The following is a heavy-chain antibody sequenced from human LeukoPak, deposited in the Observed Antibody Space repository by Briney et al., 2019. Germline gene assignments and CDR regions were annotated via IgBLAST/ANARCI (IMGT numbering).Heavy chain of an antibody. J-gene: IGHJ4*02. CDR2: IGTSGDT. V-gene: IGHV3-23*01. CDR1: GFTFNIYP. Sequence: PGGSLRLSCVASGFTFNIYPMTWVRQSPGKGLEWVSTIGTSGDTYYADSVKGRFTISRDNSKNTLYLQMNSLRAEDTAVYYCARDRYGDYALDYWGQGTLVTVSS. CDR3: ARDRYGDYALDY. D-gene: IGHD4-17*01.